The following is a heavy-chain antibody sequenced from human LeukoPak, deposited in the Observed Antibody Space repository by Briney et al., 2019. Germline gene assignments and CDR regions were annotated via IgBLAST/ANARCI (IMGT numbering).Heavy chain of an antibody. CDR2: IYPGESDT. Sequence: GESRESPVQRVGYSFAKYPFGWAPQMPGKGLEWMGIIYPGESDTRYSPSFRGHVTISVDKSISTAYRQWSSLKASDSAIYYCLMRAVSACLHWGQRTLVTVSS. J-gene: IGHJ4*02. CDR3: LMRAVSACLH. CDR1: GYSFAKYP. D-gene: IGHD2-8*01. V-gene: IGHV5-51*01.